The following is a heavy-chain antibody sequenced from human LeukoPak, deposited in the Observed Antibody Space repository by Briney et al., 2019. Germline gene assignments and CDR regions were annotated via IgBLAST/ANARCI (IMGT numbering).Heavy chain of an antibody. V-gene: IGHV4-30-4*01. J-gene: IGHJ4*02. CDR2: IYYSGST. Sequence: PSQTLSLTCTVSGGSISSGDYYWSWIRQPPGKGLEWIGYIYYSGSTYYNPSLKSRVTISVDTSKNQFSLKLCSVTAADTAVYYCARGPRVGGLLWFGEFPCYFDYWGQGTLVTVSS. CDR1: GGSISSGDYY. D-gene: IGHD3-10*01. CDR3: ARGPRVGGLLWFGEFPCYFDY.